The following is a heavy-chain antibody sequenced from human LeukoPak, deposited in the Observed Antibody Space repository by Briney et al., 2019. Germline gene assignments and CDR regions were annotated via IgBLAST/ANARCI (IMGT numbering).Heavy chain of an antibody. Sequence: GGSLRLSCAASGFTLSDAYMTWVRQTPGEGLEWVGRITSKGDGGTTHYAAPVKGRFIISRDDSKGTLYLQLNSLRTDDTAVYYCLAQYYFDYWGRGTLVTVSS. V-gene: IGHV3-15*01. CDR3: LAQYYFDY. CDR2: ITSKGDGGTT. CDR1: GFTLSDAY. D-gene: IGHD5-24*01. J-gene: IGHJ4*02.